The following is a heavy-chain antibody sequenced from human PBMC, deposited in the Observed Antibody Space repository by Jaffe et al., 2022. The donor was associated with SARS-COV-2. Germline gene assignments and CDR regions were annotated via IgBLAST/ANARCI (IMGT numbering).Heavy chain of an antibody. J-gene: IGHJ4*02. CDR2: ISYDGSNK. CDR3: AREGYGGYAYPLDY. Sequence: QVQLVESGGGVVQPGRSLRLSCAASGFTFSSYAMHWVRQAPGKGLEWVAVISYDGSNKYYADSVKGRFTISRDNSKNTLYLQMNSLRAEDTAVYYCAREGYGGYAYPLDYWGQGTLVTVSS. CDR1: GFTFSSYA. V-gene: IGHV3-30-3*01. D-gene: IGHD5-12*01.